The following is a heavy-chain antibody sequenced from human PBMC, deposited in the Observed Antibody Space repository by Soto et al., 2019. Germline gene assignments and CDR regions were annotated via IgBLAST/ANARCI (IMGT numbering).Heavy chain of an antibody. CDR3: ARGGFFHVPAAIIYYYYGMDV. Sequence: GASVKVSCTASGYTFTSYGISWVRHAPGQGLEWMGWISAYNGNTNYAQKLQGRVTMTTDTSTSTAYMELRSLRSDDTAVYYCARGGFFHVPAAIIYYYYGMDVWGQGTTVTVSS. CDR2: ISAYNGNT. D-gene: IGHD2-2*02. CDR1: GYTFTSYG. J-gene: IGHJ6*02. V-gene: IGHV1-18*01.